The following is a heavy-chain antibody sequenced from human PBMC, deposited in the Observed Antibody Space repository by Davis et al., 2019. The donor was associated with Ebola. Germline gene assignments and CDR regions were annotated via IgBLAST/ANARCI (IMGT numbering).Heavy chain of an antibody. CDR1: GYTFTSYD. J-gene: IGHJ5*02. CDR3: ARDSSLATTSWFDP. CDR2: MNPNSGNT. D-gene: IGHD4-11*01. Sequence: AASVKVSCKASGYTFTSYDINWVRQATGQGLEWMGWMNPNSGNTGYAQKFQGRVTMTRDTSISTAYMELSRLRSDDTAVYYCARDSSLATTSWFDPWGQGTLVTVSS. V-gene: IGHV1-8*01.